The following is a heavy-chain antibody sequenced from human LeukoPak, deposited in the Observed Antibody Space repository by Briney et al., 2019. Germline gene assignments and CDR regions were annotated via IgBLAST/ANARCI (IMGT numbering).Heavy chain of an antibody. V-gene: IGHV3-53*04. CDR3: ARGRITMIVKGDAFDI. CDR1: GFTVSSNY. Sequence: GGSLRLSCAASGFTVSSNYMSWVRQAPGKGLEWVSVIYSGGSTYYADSVKGRFTISRHNSKNTLYLQMNSLRAEDTAVYYCARGRITMIVKGDAFDIWGQGTMVTVSS. J-gene: IGHJ3*02. D-gene: IGHD3-22*01. CDR2: IYSGGST.